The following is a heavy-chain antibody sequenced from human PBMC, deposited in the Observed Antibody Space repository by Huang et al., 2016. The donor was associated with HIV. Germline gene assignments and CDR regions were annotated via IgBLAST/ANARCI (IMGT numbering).Heavy chain of an antibody. CDR2: IYPGDSDT. CDR1: GYRFRSNW. D-gene: IGHD3-10*01. CDR3: ARLIGSPSFYYGLDV. Sequence: EVQLVQSGAEVKKPGESLKISCKGSGYRFRSNWIGWVRQMPGKGLEWLGIIYPGDSDTRYSPSCQGQVTISADKSINTAYLQWGSLKASDTAMYYCARLIGSPSFYYGLDVWGQGTTVTVSS. J-gene: IGHJ6*02. V-gene: IGHV5-51*01.